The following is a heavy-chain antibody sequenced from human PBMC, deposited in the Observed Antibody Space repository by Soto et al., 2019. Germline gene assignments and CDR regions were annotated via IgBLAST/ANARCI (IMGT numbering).Heavy chain of an antibody. CDR3: AREVVAPPDYYYGLDV. CDR2: ISYDGSSK. V-gene: IGHV3-30-3*01. Sequence: QVQLVESGGGVVQPGRSLRLSCAASGFTFSTYAMHWVRQAPGKGLEWVAIISYDGSSKYYADSVKGRFTISRDNSKNTLYLQVNSLRVEDTALYYCAREVVAPPDYYYGLDVWGQGTTVTVSS. J-gene: IGHJ6*02. CDR1: GFTFSTYA. D-gene: IGHD2-2*01.